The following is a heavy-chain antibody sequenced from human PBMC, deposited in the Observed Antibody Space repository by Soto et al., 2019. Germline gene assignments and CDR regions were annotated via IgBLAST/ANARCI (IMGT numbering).Heavy chain of an antibody. CDR2: ISYDGSNK. D-gene: IGHD3-22*01. J-gene: IGHJ3*02. CDR3: ARGDDSGAFDI. V-gene: IGHV3-30-3*01. Sequence: GGSLRLSCAASGFTFSSYAMHLVRQSPGKGLEWVAVISYDGSNKYYADSVKGRFTISRDNSKNTLYLQMNSLRAEDTAVYYCARGDDSGAFDIWGQGTMVTVSS. CDR1: GFTFSSYA.